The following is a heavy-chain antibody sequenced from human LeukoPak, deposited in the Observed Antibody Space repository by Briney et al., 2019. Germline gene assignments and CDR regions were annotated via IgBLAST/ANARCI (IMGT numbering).Heavy chain of an antibody. CDR1: GFTVSSYG. V-gene: IGHV3-33*01. CDR3: ARAPTSYYYFDY. Sequence: PGGYLRLSCAASGFTVSSYGMHWVRRAPGKGLEWVAVMWYDGSNKYYADSVKGRFTISRDNSKNTLYLQMNSLRAEDTAVYYCARAPTSYYYFDYWGQGTLVTVSS. J-gene: IGHJ4*02. CDR2: MWYDGSNK. D-gene: IGHD1-26*01.